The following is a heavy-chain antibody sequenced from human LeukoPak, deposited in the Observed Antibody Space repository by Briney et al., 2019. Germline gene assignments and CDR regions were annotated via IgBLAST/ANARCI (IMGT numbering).Heavy chain of an antibody. D-gene: IGHD3-3*01. V-gene: IGHV4-38-2*02. CDR3: ASIPLRGGGYDFWSGYPTLGLRYYYYMDV. CDR2: IYHSGST. Sequence: SEALSLTCTVSGYSISSGYYWGWIRQPPGKGLEWIGSIYHSGSTYYNPSLKSRVTISVDTSKNQFSLKLSSVTAADTAVYYCASIPLRGGGYDFWSGYPTLGLRYYYYMDVWGKGTTVTVSS. CDR1: GYSISSGYY. J-gene: IGHJ6*03.